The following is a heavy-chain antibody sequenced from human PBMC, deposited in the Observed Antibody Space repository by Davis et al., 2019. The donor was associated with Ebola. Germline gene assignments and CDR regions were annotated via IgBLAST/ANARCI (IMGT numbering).Heavy chain of an antibody. D-gene: IGHD6-13*01. Sequence: PGGSLRLSCKGSGYSFTSYWIGWVRQLPGKGLEWMGIIYPGDSDTRYSPSFQGQVTISADKSISTAYLQWSSLKASDTAMYYCARHRYSSTCNWFDPWGQGTLVTVSS. CDR2: IYPGDSDT. CDR1: GYSFTSYW. J-gene: IGHJ5*02. CDR3: ARHRYSSTCNWFDP. V-gene: IGHV5-51*01.